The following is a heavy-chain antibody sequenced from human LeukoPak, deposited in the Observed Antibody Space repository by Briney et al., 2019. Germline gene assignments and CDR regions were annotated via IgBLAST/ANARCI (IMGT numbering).Heavy chain of an antibody. CDR3: AKDMVGGYGGLGYYMDV. D-gene: IGHD5-12*01. CDR2: INWDGSST. V-gene: IGHV3-43D*03. CDR1: GFTFDDYA. J-gene: IGHJ6*03. Sequence: GGSLRLSCAVSGFTFDDYAMHWVRQAPGRGLEWVSLINWDGSSTYYADSVKGRFTISRDNSKNSLYLQMNSLRAEDTALYYCAKDMVGGYGGLGYYMDVWGKGTTVTVSS.